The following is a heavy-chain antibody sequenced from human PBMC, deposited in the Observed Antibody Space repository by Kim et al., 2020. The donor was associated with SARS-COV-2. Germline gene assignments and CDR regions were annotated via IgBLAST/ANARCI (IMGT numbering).Heavy chain of an antibody. Sequence: ADSGKGRFTISRDNSKNSLYLQMNSLRTEDTALYYCAKGTTIRYYYGMDVWGQGTTVTVSS. CDR3: AKGTTIRYYYGMDV. J-gene: IGHJ6*02. V-gene: IGHV3-43*01. D-gene: IGHD3-9*01.